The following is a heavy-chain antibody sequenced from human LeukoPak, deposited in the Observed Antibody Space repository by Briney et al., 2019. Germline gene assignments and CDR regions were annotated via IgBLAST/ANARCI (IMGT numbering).Heavy chain of an antibody. CDR3: ARGRRVVTATPYYFDS. CDR2: VYYIGST. D-gene: IGHD2-15*01. CDR1: GDSIRGYC. J-gene: IGHJ4*02. V-gene: IGHV4-59*01. Sequence: KASETLSLTCTVSGDSIRGYCWSWIRQPPGKGLEWIGYVYYIGSTNYNPSLKSRLTMSVDTSKNQVSLRLSSVTAADTAVYYCARGRRVVTATPYYFDSWGPGTLVTVSS.